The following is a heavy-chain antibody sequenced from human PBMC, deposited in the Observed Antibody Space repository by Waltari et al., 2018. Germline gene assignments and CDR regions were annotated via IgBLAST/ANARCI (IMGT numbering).Heavy chain of an antibody. V-gene: IGHV4-59*08. D-gene: IGHD3-16*01. CDR1: GDSLRNTF. Sequence: QVQLQESGPGLVKPSETLAITCTVSGDSLRNTFCGWIRQAPGGGLDWIGFMYYSGSPYYNPSLGSRVTISVDRAQNQLSLKLTSATAADTAVYYCARLLGDGALDVWGQGTKVTVSS. CDR2: MYYSGSP. J-gene: IGHJ3*01. CDR3: ARLLGDGALDV.